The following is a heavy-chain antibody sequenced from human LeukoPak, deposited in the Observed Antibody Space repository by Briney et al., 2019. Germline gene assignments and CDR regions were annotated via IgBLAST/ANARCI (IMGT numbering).Heavy chain of an antibody. V-gene: IGHV5-51*01. CDR3: ARRPGSSGWYLWYFDL. CDR1: GYSFTSYW. D-gene: IGHD6-19*01. CDR2: IYPGDSDT. Sequence: GESLKISCKGSGYSFTSYWIGWVRQMPGKGLEWMGIIYPGDSDTRYSPSSQGQVTISADKSISTAYLQWSSLKASDTAMYYCARRPGSSGWYLWYFDLWGRGTLVTVSS. J-gene: IGHJ2*01.